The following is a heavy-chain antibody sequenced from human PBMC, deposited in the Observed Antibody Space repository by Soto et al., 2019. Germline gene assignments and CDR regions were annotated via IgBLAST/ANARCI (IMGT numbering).Heavy chain of an antibody. CDR3: AKDGRFFEWVLEGISYYYYYMDF. CDR1: GFTFSSYA. Sequence: EVQLLESGGGLVQPGGSVRLSCAASGFTFSSYAMSWVRQAPGKGLEWVSAISGSGGSTYYAASVKGRFTISRDNSKNTLYMQMNRLRAEEKAVNYCAKDGRFFEWVLEGISYYYYYMDFWGKGTTVTVSS. J-gene: IGHJ6*03. V-gene: IGHV3-23*01. D-gene: IGHD3-3*01. CDR2: ISGSGGST.